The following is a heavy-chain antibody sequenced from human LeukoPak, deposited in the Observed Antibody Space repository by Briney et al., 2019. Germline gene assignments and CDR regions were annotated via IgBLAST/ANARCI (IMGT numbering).Heavy chain of an antibody. Sequence: PGGSLRLSCAASGFTFSSYAMSWVRQAPGKGLEWVSAISGSGGSTYYADSVKGRFTISRDNSKNMLYLQMNSLRAEDTAVYYCAKRRGLELLYYYYMDVWGKGTTVTVSS. D-gene: IGHD1-7*01. V-gene: IGHV3-23*01. CDR1: GFTFSSYA. CDR3: AKRRGLELLYYYYMDV. CDR2: ISGSGGST. J-gene: IGHJ6*03.